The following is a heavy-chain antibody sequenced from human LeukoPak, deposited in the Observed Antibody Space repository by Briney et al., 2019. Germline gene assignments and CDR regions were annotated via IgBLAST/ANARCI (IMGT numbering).Heavy chain of an antibody. D-gene: IGHD3-22*01. CDR2: ISYDGSNK. V-gene: IGHV3-30*18. CDR3: AKDFSRGYNAFDI. J-gene: IGHJ3*02. CDR1: GFTFSSYG. Sequence: GGSLRLSCAASGFTFSSYGMHWVRQAPGKGLEWVAVISYDGSNKYYADSVKGRFTISRDNSKNTLYLQMNSLRAEDTAVYYCAKDFSRGYNAFDIWDQGTMVTVSS.